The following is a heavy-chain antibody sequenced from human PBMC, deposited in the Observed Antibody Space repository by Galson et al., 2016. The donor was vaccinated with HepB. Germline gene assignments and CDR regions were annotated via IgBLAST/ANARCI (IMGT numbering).Heavy chain of an antibody. CDR2: ISGSGGST. CDR3: AKPQVPFIALAGAGGFDY. J-gene: IGHJ4*02. V-gene: IGHV3-23*01. CDR1: GFTFSSYA. D-gene: IGHD2-8*02. Sequence: SLRLSCAASGFTFSSYAMSWVRQAPGKGLEWVSTISGSGGSTYYADSVKGRFTISRDNSKTTLYLQMNSLKAEDTAVYFCAKPQVPFIALAGAGGFDYWGQGTLVTVSA.